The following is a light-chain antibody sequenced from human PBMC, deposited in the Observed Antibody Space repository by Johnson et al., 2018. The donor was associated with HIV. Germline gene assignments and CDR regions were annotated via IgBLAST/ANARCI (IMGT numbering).Light chain of an antibody. CDR3: GTWDTSLSAPYV. V-gene: IGLV1-51*01. Sequence: QAVLTQPPSVSAAPGQKVTISCSGNSSKIETNYVSWYQQLPGTAPKLLISDNNNRPPGIPDRFPGPKSGTSATLVLSGPQTGDEADYYCGTWDTSLSAPYVFGTGTKVTVL. CDR1: SSKIETNY. CDR2: DNN. J-gene: IGLJ1*01.